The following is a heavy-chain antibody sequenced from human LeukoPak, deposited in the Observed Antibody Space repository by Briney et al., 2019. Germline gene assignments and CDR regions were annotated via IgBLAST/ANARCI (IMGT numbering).Heavy chain of an antibody. CDR2: INWNGGNA. CDR1: GFTFDEYG. D-gene: IGHD6-13*01. J-gene: IGHJ4*02. V-gene: IGHV3-20*04. Sequence: GGSLRLSCAAPGFTFDEYGMNWVPQVPGKGLECVSGINWNGGNAGYADSVKGRFTIPRDNAKNSLSLQMDSLTAEETALYYCARRFLYSSSWFFDLWGQGTLVTVSS. CDR3: ARRFLYSSSWFFDL.